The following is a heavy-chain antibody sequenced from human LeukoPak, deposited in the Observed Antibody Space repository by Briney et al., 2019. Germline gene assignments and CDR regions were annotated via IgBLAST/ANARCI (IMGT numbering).Heavy chain of an antibody. D-gene: IGHD3-10*01. CDR1: GYTFTSYG. CDR3: ARYYYGSGTYPEYYFDY. CDR2: ISAYNGNT. V-gene: IGHV1-18*01. Sequence: ASMKVSCKASGYTFTSYGISWVRQAPGQGLEWMGWISAYNGNTNYAQKLQGRVTMTTDTSTSTAYMELRSLRSDDTAVYYCARYYYGSGTYPEYYFDYWGQGTLVTVSS. J-gene: IGHJ4*02.